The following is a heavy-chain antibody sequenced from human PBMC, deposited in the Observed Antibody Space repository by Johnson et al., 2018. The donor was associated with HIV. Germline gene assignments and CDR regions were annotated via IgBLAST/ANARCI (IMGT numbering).Heavy chain of an antibody. D-gene: IGHD1-26*01. CDR1: GFTFSSYW. Sequence: VQLVESGGGLVQPGGSLRLSCAASGFTFSSYWMHWVRQAPGKGLVWVSRINSDGSSTSYEDSVKGRFTISRDNAKNTLYLQMNRLRAEDTSVYYCARGGEGELPDAFDIWGQGTMVAVSS. V-gene: IGHV3-74*01. J-gene: IGHJ3*02. CDR3: ARGGEGELPDAFDI. CDR2: INSDGSST.